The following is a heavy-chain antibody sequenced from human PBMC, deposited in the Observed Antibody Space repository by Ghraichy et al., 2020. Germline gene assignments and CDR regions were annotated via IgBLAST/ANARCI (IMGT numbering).Heavy chain of an antibody. CDR3: AHGGWALRHFDS. V-gene: IGHV2-5*02. Sequence: SLTTSGVGVGWIRQPPGKSLEWLALIYWDDDKYYNPSLKSRLSITGDTSKNQVLLTMTNMDPVDTATYFCAHGGWALRHFDSWGQGTLVIVSS. CDR1: SLTTSGVG. CDR2: IYWDDDK. D-gene: IGHD1-26*01. J-gene: IGHJ4*02.